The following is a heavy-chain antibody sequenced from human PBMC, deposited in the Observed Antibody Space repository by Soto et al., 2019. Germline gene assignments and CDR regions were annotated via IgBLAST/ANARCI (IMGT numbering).Heavy chain of an antibody. J-gene: IGHJ4*02. D-gene: IGHD6-19*01. CDR1: GFTFSSYA. V-gene: IGHV3-23*01. CDR3: AKDRPSQRQWLTTYFDY. CDR2: ISGSGGST. Sequence: PGGSLRLSCAASGFTFSSYAMSWVRQAPGKGLEWVSAISGSGGSTYYADSVKGRFTISRDNSKNTLYLQMNSLRAEDTAVYYCAKDRPSQRQWLTTYFDYWGQGTLVTVSS.